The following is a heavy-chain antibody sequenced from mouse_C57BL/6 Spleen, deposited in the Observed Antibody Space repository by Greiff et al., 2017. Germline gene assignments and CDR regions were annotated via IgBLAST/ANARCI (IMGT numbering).Heavy chain of an antibody. CDR3: ARHEESFPSSGSRSWLAY. V-gene: IGHV1-62-2*01. D-gene: IGHD1-1*01. Sequence: QVQLQQSGAELVKPGASVKLSCKASGYTFTEYTIHWVKQRSGQGLEWIGWFYPGSGSIKYNEKFKDKATLTVDKSSSTVYMELSRLTSEDSAVYCCARHEESFPSSGSRSWLAYWGQGTLVTVSA. CDR1: GYTFTEYT. CDR2: FYPGSGSI. J-gene: IGHJ3*01.